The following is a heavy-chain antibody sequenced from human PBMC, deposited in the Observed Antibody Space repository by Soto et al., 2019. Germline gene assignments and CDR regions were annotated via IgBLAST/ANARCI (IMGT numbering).Heavy chain of an antibody. CDR3: ARMEYYYDSSGYYYWS. Sequence: GGSLRLSCAASGFTVSSNYMSWVRQAPGKGLEWVSVIYSGGSTYYADSVKGRFTISRDNSKNTLYLQMNSLRAEDTAVYYCARMEYYYDSSGYYYWSWGQGTLVT. D-gene: IGHD3-22*01. J-gene: IGHJ5*02. V-gene: IGHV3-53*01. CDR2: IYSGGST. CDR1: GFTVSSNY.